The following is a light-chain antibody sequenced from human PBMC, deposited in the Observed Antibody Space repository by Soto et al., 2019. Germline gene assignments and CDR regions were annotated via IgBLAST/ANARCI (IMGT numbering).Light chain of an antibody. CDR3: QQYNNWPPWM. CDR2: GAS. J-gene: IGKJ1*01. Sequence: EIVLTQSPGTLSLSPGERATLSCRASQSVSSSYLAWYQQKPGQAPRLLIYGASSRATGIPDRFSGSGSGTDFTLTISRLEPEDFAVYYCQQYNNWPPWMFGQGTKVEIK. V-gene: IGKV3-20*01. CDR1: QSVSSSY.